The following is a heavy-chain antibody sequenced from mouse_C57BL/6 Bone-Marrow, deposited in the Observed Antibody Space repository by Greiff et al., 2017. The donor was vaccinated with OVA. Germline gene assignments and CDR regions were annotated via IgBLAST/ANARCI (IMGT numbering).Heavy chain of an antibody. CDR2: IRSKSNNYAT. J-gene: IGHJ2*01. Sequence: EVKLVESGGGLVQPKGSLKLSCAASGFSFNTYAMNWVRQAPGKGLEWVARIRSKSNNYATYYADSVKDRFTISRDVSESMLYLQMNNLKTEDTAMYYCVRQGLLRYYFDYWGQGTTLTVSS. D-gene: IGHD1-1*01. CDR1: GFSFNTYA. CDR3: VRQGLLRYYFDY. V-gene: IGHV10-1*01.